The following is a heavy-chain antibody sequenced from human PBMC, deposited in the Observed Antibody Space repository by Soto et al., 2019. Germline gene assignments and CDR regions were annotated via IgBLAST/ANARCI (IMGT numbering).Heavy chain of an antibody. CDR1: GFTFSTYW. J-gene: IGHJ4*02. V-gene: IGHV3-7*01. D-gene: IGHD3-10*01. CDR2: IKHDGSEK. Sequence: QPGGSLRLSCAASGFTFSTYWMSWVRQAPGKGLEWVATIKHDGSEKYYVDSVKGRFTISRDNAKNSLYLQMNSLRAEDTAVYYCARGSHYFDYWGQGTLVTVSS. CDR3: ARGSHYFDY.